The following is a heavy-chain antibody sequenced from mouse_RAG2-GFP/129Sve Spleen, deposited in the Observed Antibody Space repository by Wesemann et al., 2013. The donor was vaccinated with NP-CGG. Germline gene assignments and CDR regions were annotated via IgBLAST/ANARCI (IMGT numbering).Heavy chain of an antibody. V-gene: IGHV10-1*02. J-gene: IGHJ4*01. Sequence: SKSNNYATYYADSVKDRFTISRDDSQSMLYLQMNNLKTEDTAMYYCVRGYNYAMDYWGQGTSVTVSS. CDR3: VRGYNYAMDY. CDR2: SKSNNYAT.